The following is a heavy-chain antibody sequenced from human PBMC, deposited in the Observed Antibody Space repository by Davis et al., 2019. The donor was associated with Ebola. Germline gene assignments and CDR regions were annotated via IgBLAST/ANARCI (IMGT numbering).Heavy chain of an antibody. CDR1: GGTFSFSSYT. V-gene: IGHV1-69*13. D-gene: IGHD1-26*01. Sequence: SVNVSCKASGGTFSFSSYTFTWVRQAPGQGLEWMGGIITLFGPANYAQKFQGRVTITADESTSTAYMELSSLTSEDTAVYYCARDNLYTTPSTGIGCAFDIWGQGTVVTVSS. J-gene: IGHJ3*02. CDR3: ARDNLYTTPSTGIGCAFDI. CDR2: IITLFGPA.